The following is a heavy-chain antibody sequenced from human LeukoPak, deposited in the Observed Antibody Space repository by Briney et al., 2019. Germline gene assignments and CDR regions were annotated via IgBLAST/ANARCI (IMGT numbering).Heavy chain of an antibody. CDR2: IKQDGSEN. V-gene: IGHV3-7*01. Sequence: PGGSLTLSCAASGFTFSSYWMSWVRQAPGKGLEWVANIKQDGSENYYVAFVKGRFTISRDTAKNSLYLQTNSLRAENTAVYDCARESFEDDYGDFGWYFDLWGRGTLVTVSS. D-gene: IGHD4-17*01. CDR3: ARESFEDDYGDFGWYFDL. J-gene: IGHJ2*01. CDR1: GFTFSSYW.